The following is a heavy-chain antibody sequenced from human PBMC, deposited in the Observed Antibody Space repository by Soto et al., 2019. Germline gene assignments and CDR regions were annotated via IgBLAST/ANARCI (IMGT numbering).Heavy chain of an antibody. Sequence: GGSLRLSCAASGFSFSSHAMTWVRQAPGKGLEWVSSFSGSGGSTYYADSVEGRFTISRDNSKNTLYLQMYSLKTADTAVYYCTTEPAIPSWSYWGQGTLVTVSS. V-gene: IGHV3-23*01. D-gene: IGHD1-26*01. J-gene: IGHJ4*02. CDR1: GFSFSSHA. CDR2: FSGSGGST. CDR3: TTEPAIPSWSY.